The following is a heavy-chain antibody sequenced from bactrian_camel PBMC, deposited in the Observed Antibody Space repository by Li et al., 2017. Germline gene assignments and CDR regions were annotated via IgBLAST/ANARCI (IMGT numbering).Heavy chain of an antibody. CDR3: ATHGGAWYYKY. CDR2: IYSDGYTT. Sequence: HVQLVESGGGSVQAGGSLRPSCAASGFTFSSNYMSWVRQAPGKGLEWVSSIYSDGYTTYYGDSVKGRFTISRDNAKATVCLQMNSLESEDTASYYCATHGGAWYYKYWGQGTQVTVS. V-gene: IGHV3-2*01. D-gene: IGHD2*01. J-gene: IGHJ4*01. CDR1: GFTFSSNY.